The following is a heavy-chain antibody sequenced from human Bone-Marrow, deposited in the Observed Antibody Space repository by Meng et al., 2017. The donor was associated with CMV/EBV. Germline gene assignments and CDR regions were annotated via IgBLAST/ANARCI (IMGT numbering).Heavy chain of an antibody. Sequence: GSLRLSCTVSGYSISSGYYWGWIRQPPGKGLEWIGSIYHSGRTYYNPSLKSRVTISVDTSKNQFSLKLSSVTAAATTVYYCARVSGSYFDYWGQGTLVTVSS. J-gene: IGHJ4*02. CDR1: GYSISSGYY. CDR2: IYHSGRT. D-gene: IGHD1-26*01. CDR3: ARVSGSYFDY. V-gene: IGHV4-38-2*02.